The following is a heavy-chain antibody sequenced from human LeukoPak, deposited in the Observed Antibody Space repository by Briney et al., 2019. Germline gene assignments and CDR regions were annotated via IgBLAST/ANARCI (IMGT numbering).Heavy chain of an antibody. Sequence: ASVKVSCKASGGTFSSYAISWVRQAPGQGLEWMGGIIPIFGTSNYAQKFQGRVTITADESTSTAYMELSSLTSEDTAVYYCARGQTGDGYNMFDYWGQGTLVTVSS. CDR3: ARGQTGDGYNMFDY. J-gene: IGHJ4*02. CDR1: GGTFSSYA. D-gene: IGHD5-24*01. V-gene: IGHV1-69*13. CDR2: IIPIFGTS.